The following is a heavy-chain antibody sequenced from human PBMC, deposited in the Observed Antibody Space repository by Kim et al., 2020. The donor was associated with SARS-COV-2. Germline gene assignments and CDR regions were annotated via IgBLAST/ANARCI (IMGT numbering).Heavy chain of an antibody. CDR2: TGNP. CDR3: ARDRWFDP. J-gene: IGHJ5*02. V-gene: IGHV7-4-1*02. Sequence: TGNPTYAQGFTGRFVFSLDTSVSTAYLQISSLKAEDTAVYYCARDRWFDPWGQGTLVTVSS.